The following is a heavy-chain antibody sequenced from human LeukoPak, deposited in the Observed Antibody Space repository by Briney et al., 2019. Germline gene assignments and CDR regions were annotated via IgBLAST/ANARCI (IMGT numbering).Heavy chain of an antibody. Sequence: VKVSCKASGYTFTSYDINWVRQATGQGLEWMGWMNPNSGSTGYAQKFQGRVTITRNTSISTAYMELSGLRSEDTAVYYCARGRSTGYTYYFEYWGQGTLVTVSS. CDR1: GYTFTSYD. V-gene: IGHV1-8*03. D-gene: IGHD5-24*01. CDR2: MNPNSGST. J-gene: IGHJ4*02. CDR3: ARGRSTGYTYYFEY.